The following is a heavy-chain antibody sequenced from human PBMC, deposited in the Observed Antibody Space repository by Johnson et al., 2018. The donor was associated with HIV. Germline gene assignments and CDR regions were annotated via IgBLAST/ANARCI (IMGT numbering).Heavy chain of an antibody. V-gene: IGHV3-30-3*01. CDR2: ISYDGSNK. Sequence: QVQLLESGGGLVQPGGSLRLSCAASGFIFSSYAMHWVRQAPGQGLEWVAVISYDGSNKYYAYSVKGRFPISRDNSKNTLYLQMNSLRAEDTAVYFCARQTLRAFDIWGQGTMVTVSS. CDR3: ARQTLRAFDI. J-gene: IGHJ3*02. CDR1: GFIFSSYA.